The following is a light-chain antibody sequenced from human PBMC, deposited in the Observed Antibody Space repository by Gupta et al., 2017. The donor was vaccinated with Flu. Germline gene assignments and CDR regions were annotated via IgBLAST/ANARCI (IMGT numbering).Light chain of an antibody. J-gene: IGLJ3*02. CDR3: ASWDTTLSVMV. V-gene: IGLV1-51*01. CDR2: EDN. Sequence: KVTISCSGGSSNIASNYVSWYQQFPGTAPKVLIYEDNERPAGIPDRFSASKSGTSATLASTGLQTGDEAAFYCASWDTTLSVMVFGGGTKLTVL. CDR1: SSNIASNY.